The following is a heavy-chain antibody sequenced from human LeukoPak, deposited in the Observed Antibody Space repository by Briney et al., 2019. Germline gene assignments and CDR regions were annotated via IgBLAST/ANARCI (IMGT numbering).Heavy chain of an antibody. CDR3: ARGPIDLRIAAAANFDY. CDR1: GYTFTSYD. V-gene: IGHV1-8*02. D-gene: IGHD6-13*01. CDR2: MNPNSGDT. J-gene: IGHJ4*02. Sequence: ASVTVSCKASGYTFTSYDINWVRQATGQGLEWMGWMNPNSGDTDYAQKLQGRVTMTTDTSTSTAYMELRSLRSDDTAVYYCARGPIDLRIAAAANFDYWGQGTLVTVSS.